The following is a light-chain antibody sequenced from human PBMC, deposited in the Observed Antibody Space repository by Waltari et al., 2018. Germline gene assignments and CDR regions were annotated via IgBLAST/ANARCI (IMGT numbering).Light chain of an antibody. Sequence: QSALTQPPSASGSPGQSVTLSFTGTTNDIGSYDSVSWYQHHPGKAPKLIIYEVSNRPSGVSKRFSGSKSGSTASLTVSALQVEDEAIYYCSSYVASRIVFGGGTRLTVL. CDR2: EVS. V-gene: IGLV2-8*01. CDR3: SSYVASRIV. CDR1: TNDIGSYDS. J-gene: IGLJ2*01.